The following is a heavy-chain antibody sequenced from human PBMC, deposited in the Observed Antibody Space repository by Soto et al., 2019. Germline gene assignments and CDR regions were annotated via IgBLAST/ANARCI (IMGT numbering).Heavy chain of an antibody. CDR2: ISSSSSTI. CDR1: GFTFSNSG. J-gene: IGHJ4*02. D-gene: IGHD1-26*01. V-gene: IGHV3-48*02. Sequence: EVQLVESGGGLVQPGGSLRLSCAASGFTFSNSGMNWVRQAPGKGLEWVAYISSSSSTIRYADSVKGRFTISRDNAKNSLFLQMNSLRDEDTAVYDCARDRGGAGATDYGGQGTLVTVSS. CDR3: ARDRGGAGATDY.